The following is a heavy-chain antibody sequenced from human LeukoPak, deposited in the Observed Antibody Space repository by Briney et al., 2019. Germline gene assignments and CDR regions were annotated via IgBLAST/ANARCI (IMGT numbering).Heavy chain of an antibody. J-gene: IGHJ4*02. CDR3: ARGWGSHGRQLAFYYFDY. D-gene: IGHD6-13*01. CDR2: IYYSGST. Sequence: SETLSLTCTVSGGSISSSSYYWGWIRQPPGKGLEWLGSIYYSGSTYYNPSLKSRVTISVDTSKNQFSLKLSSVTAADTAVYYCARGWGSHGRQLAFYYFDYWGQGTLVTVSS. CDR1: GGSISSSSYY. V-gene: IGHV4-39*07.